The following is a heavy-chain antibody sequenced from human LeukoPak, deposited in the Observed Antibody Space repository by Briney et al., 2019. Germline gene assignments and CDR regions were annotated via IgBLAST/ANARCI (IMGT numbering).Heavy chain of an antibody. J-gene: IGHJ5*02. CDR2: IYYSGST. CDR3: ARQGPIKGGDWFDP. Sequence: SETLSLTCTVSGGSISSYYWSWIRQPPGKGLEWIGYIYYSGSTNYNPSLKSRVTISVDTSKNQFSLKLSSVTAADTAVYYCARQGPIKGGDWFDPWGQGTLVTVSS. V-gene: IGHV4-59*08. CDR1: GGSISSYY.